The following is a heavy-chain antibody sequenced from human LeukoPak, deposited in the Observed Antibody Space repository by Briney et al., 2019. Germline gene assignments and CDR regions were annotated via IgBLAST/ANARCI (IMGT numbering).Heavy chain of an antibody. J-gene: IGHJ4*02. CDR3: ASEAFCVGGSCQLHRVAS. V-gene: IGHV1-2*02. Sequence: GDSVKASCKASGYTFSAYYLHWVRQAPGQGVEWMGWIDAKRGGTKYVQKFQGRVTITRDTSIGTAYMELNSLISDDTAVDYCASEAFCVGGSCQLHRVASWGGGTQVTVSS. CDR2: IDAKRGGT. D-gene: IGHD2-15*01. CDR1: GYTFSAYY.